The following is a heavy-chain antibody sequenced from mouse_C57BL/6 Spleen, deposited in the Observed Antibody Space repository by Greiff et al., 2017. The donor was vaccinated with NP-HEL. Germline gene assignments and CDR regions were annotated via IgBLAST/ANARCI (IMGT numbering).Heavy chain of an antibody. CDR3: ARDDFDY. V-gene: IGHV1-82*01. J-gene: IGHJ2*01. D-gene: IGHD2-3*01. CDR1: GYAFSSSW. Sequence: VKLMESGPELVKPGASVKISCKASGYAFSSSWMNWVKQRPGKGLEWIGRIYPGDGDTNYNGKFKGKATLTADKSSSTAYMQLSSLTSEDSAVYFCARDDFDYWDQGTTLTVSS. CDR2: IYPGDGDT.